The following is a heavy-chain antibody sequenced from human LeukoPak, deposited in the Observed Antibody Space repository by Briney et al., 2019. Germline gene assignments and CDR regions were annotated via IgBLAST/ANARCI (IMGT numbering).Heavy chain of an antibody. CDR2: ISYDGSNK. V-gene: IGHV3-30*19. D-gene: IGHD1-20*01. J-gene: IGHJ3*02. CDR1: GFTFSSYG. Sequence: PGGSLRLSCAASGFTFSSYGMHWVRQAPGKGLEWVAVISYDGSNKYYADSVKGRFTISRDNSKNTLYLQMNSLRAEDTAVYYCATSRYNWAPGAFDIWGQGTMVTVSS. CDR3: ATSRYNWAPGAFDI.